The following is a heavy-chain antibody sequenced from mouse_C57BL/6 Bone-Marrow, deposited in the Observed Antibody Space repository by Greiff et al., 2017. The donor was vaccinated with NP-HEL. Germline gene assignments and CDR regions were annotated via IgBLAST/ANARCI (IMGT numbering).Heavy chain of an antibody. V-gene: IGHV1-54*01. Sequence: QVQLQQSGAELVRPGPSVKVSCKASGYAFTNYLIEWVKQRPGQGLEWIGVINPGSGGTNYNEKFKGKATLTADKSSSTAYMQLSSLTSEDSAVYFCAREWELLHWYFDVWGTGTTVTVSS. D-gene: IGHD1-1*01. J-gene: IGHJ1*03. CDR1: GYAFTNYL. CDR2: INPGSGGT. CDR3: AREWELLHWYFDV.